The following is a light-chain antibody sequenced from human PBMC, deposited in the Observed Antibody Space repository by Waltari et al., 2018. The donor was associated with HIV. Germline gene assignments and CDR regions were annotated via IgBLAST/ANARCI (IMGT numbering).Light chain of an antibody. CDR3: QKYYSTPRT. Sequence: DIQMTQSQSSLSASIGDRVTITCRASQGISTYLAWYQKKPGKAPKLLVSGSKNLEAWVPSRFRASGSGIDFTLTISSLQPEDVATYYCQKYYSTPRTFGQGTRVEVK. V-gene: IGKV1-27*01. CDR1: QGISTY. J-gene: IGKJ1*01. CDR2: GSK.